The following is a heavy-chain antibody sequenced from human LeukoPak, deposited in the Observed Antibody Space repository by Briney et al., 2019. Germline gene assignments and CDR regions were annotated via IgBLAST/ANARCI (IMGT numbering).Heavy chain of an antibody. CDR2: IYPGDSGT. CDR1: GYSFTNYW. Sequence: GESLKISCKGSGYSFTNYWIGWVRQVPGKGLEWMGMIYPGDSGTRYSPSFQGQVTVSADNSISTAYLQWSSLKASDTAIYYCARRYYSSSYYLDYWGQGTLVTVSS. V-gene: IGHV5-51*01. J-gene: IGHJ4*02. CDR3: ARRYYSSSYYLDY. D-gene: IGHD6-6*01.